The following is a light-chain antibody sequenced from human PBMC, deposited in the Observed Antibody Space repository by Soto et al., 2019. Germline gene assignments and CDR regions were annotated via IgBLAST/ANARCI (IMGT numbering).Light chain of an antibody. J-gene: IGKJ1*01. CDR1: QSISSW. CDR3: QQYESYSPWT. Sequence: DIQMTQSPSTLSASVGARFTITCRASQSISSWLAWYQQKPGKAPKLLIYDASTLQSGVPSRYSGSGSGTEFTLTISNLQPDDFATYYCQQYESYSPWTFGQGTKVDIK. CDR2: DAS. V-gene: IGKV1-5*01.